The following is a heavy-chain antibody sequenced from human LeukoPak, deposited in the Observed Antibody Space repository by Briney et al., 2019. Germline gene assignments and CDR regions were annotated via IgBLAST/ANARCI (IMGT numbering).Heavy chain of an antibody. CDR1: GFTFSSYG. CDR2: IKPDGSEK. J-gene: IGHJ4*02. V-gene: IGHV3-7*01. D-gene: IGHD3-10*01. CDR3: ARERMYSGSGSTFPYYDY. Sequence: PGGSLRLSCAASGFTFSSYGMSWVRQSPGKGLEWVANIKPDGSEKYYVDSVKGRFTISRDNARNALFLEMNSLRAEDTAVYYCARERMYSGSGSTFPYYDYWGQGTLVIVSS.